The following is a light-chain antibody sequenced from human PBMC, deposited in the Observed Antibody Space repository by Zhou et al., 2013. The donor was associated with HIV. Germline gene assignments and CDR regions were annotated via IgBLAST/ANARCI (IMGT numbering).Light chain of an antibody. CDR2: SVS. CDR1: QGISSY. Sequence: DIQMTQSPSSLSASVGDRVTITCRASQGISSYLAWYQQRPGRAPRLLIHSVSSLQSGVPSRFIGSGSGTEFTLTISSLQPEDVATYYCLQHNNYPHTFGQGTKLEI. V-gene: IGKV1-9*01. CDR3: LQHNNYPHT. J-gene: IGKJ2*01.